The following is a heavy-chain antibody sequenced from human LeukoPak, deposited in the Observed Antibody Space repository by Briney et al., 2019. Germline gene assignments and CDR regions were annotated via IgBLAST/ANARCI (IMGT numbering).Heavy chain of an antibody. CDR1: GFTFISYA. J-gene: IGHJ4*02. V-gene: IGHV3-30-3*01. Sequence: PGRSLRLSCSAPGFTFISYAMHWVRQAPGKGLEWVAVISYDGSNKYYADSVKGRFTISRDNSKNTLYLQMNSLRAEDTAVYYCARDVLLWFGEFTFDYWGQGNLVTVSS. D-gene: IGHD3-10*01. CDR3: ARDVLLWFGEFTFDY. CDR2: ISYDGSNK.